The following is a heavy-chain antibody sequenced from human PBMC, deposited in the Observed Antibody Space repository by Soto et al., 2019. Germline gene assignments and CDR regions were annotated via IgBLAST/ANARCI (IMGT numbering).Heavy chain of an antibody. CDR2: INHSGST. V-gene: IGHV4-34*01. J-gene: IGHJ5*02. D-gene: IGHD3-9*01. CDR1: GGSFSGYY. CDR3: ARVLRYFDWSPYNWFDP. Sequence: SETLSLTCAVYGGSFSGYYWSWIRQPPGKGLKWIGEINHSGSTNYNPSLKSRATISVDTSKNQFSLKLSSVTAADTAVYYCARVLRYFDWSPYNWFDPWGQGTLVTVSS.